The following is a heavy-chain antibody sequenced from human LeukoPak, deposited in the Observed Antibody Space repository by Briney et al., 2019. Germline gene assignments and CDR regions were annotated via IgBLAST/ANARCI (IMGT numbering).Heavy chain of an antibody. D-gene: IGHD3/OR15-3a*01. J-gene: IGHJ3*02. V-gene: IGHV3-30-3*01. CDR1: GFIFSSYA. Sequence: PGRSLRLSCAASGFIFSSYAMHWVRQAPGTGLEWVAVISYDGNNNYFADSVKGRFTISRDNSKNTLYLQMNSLRAEDTAVYYCARVHRTGWVVDAFDIWGQGTMVTVSS. CDR3: ARVHRTGWVVDAFDI. CDR2: ISYDGNNN.